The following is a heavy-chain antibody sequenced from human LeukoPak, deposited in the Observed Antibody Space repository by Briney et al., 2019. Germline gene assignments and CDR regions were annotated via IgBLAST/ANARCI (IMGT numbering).Heavy chain of an antibody. D-gene: IGHD2-15*01. CDR3: ARSADCSGGSCRQLDY. V-gene: IGHV3-23*01. CDR1: GFTFSSYA. CDR2: ISGSGGST. J-gene: IGHJ4*02. Sequence: GGSLRLSCAASGFTFSSYAMSWVRQAPGKGLEWVSAISGSGGSTYYADSVKGRFTISRDNSKNTLYLQMNSLRAEDTAVYYCARSADCSGGSCRQLDYWGQGTLVTVSS.